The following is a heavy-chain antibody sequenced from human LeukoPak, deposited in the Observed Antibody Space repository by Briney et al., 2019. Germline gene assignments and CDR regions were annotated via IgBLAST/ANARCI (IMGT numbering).Heavy chain of an antibody. J-gene: IGHJ4*02. CDR2: ISYDGSNK. D-gene: IGHD5-18*01. V-gene: IGHV3-30*18. CDR3: AKDHRRQIQLWPDYFDY. CDR1: VFTFSSYG. Sequence: PGRSLRLSCAASVFTFSSYGMHWVRQAPGKGLEWAAVISYDGSNKYYADSVKGRFTISRDNSKNTLYLQMNSLRAEDTAVYYSAKDHRRQIQLWPDYFDYWGQGTLVTVSS.